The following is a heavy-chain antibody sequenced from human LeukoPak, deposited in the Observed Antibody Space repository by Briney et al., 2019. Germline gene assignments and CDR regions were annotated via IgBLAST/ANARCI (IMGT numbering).Heavy chain of an antibody. D-gene: IGHD6-19*01. V-gene: IGHV3-30*18. CDR1: GFTFSSYG. CDR3: AKAHYSSGWYFDY. J-gene: IGHJ4*02. CDR2: ISYDGSNK. Sequence: GGSLRLSCAASGFTFSSYGMPWVRQAPGKGLEWVAVISYDGSNKYYADSVKGRFTISRDNSKNTLYLQMNSLRAEDTAVYYCAKAHYSSGWYFDYWGQGTLVTVSS.